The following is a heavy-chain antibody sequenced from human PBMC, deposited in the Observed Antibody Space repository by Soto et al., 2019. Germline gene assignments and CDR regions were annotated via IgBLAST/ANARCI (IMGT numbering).Heavy chain of an antibody. CDR1: GFTFSSYW. D-gene: IGHD2-21*02. J-gene: IGHJ4*02. CDR3: ARDGGQVTSVFDY. CDR2: IKQDGSEK. Sequence: GGSLRLSCAASGFTFSSYWMSWVRQAPGKGLEWVANIKQDGSEKYYVDSVKGRFTISRDNAKNSLYLQMNSLRAEDTAVYYCARDGGQVTSVFDYWGQGTLVTVSS. V-gene: IGHV3-7*05.